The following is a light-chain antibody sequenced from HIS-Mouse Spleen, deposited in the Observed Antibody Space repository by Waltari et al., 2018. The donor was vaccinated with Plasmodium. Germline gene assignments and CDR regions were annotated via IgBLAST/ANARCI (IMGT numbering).Light chain of an antibody. CDR1: SRDVGGYNY. CDR2: DVS. V-gene: IGLV2-14*03. J-gene: IGLJ1*01. CDR3: SSYTSSSTA. Sequence: QSALTQPASVSGSPGQSITISCTGTSRDVGGYNYVPWYQQPPGKAPKLMIYDVSNRPSGVSNRFSGSKSGNTASLTISGLQAEDEADYYCSSYTSSSTAFGTGTKVTVL.